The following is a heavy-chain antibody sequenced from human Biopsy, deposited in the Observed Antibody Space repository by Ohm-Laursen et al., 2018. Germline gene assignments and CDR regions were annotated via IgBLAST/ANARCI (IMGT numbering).Heavy chain of an antibody. CDR1: SYTFTDYN. CDR2: INCKTGAT. D-gene: IGHD2-8*01. Sequence: ASVKVSCKASSYTFTDYNIHWMRQAPGQGLEWLGYINCKTGATNYAQKFRGTATMTRDTSISTAYLALGSLRSADTAIYYCARDPLNGHKHFDYWGQGSLVTVSS. CDR3: ARDPLNGHKHFDY. J-gene: IGHJ4*02. V-gene: IGHV1-2*02.